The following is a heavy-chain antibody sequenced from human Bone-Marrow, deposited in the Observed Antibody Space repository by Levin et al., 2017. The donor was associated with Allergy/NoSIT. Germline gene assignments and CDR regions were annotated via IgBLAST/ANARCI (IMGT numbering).Heavy chain of an antibody. D-gene: IGHD2-2*01. CDR3: GRDEARYCSSACCLVDS. V-gene: IGHV1-2*06. CDR1: GYTFTDYY. Sequence: GASVKVSCKASGYTFTDYYLQWIRQAPGQGLEWMGLINPNGGGTNYAQTFQGRVTLTRDTSINTAYLELSSLRSDDTAVYYCGRDEARYCSSACCLVDSWGQGTLVTVSS. J-gene: IGHJ4*02. CDR2: INPNGGGT.